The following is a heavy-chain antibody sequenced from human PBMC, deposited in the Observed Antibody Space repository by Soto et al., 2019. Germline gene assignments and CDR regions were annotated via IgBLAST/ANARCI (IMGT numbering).Heavy chain of an antibody. Sequence: PSETLSLTCTVSGDSISSTRWWSWVRQSPGKGLEWIGYIYYSGSTNYNPSLKSRVTISVDTSKNQFSLKLSSVTAADTAVYYCAILHGGVDYWGQGTLVTVSS. CDR1: GDSISSTRW. V-gene: IGHV4-4*02. CDR2: IYYSGST. CDR3: AILHGGVDY. J-gene: IGHJ4*02. D-gene: IGHD2-21*01.